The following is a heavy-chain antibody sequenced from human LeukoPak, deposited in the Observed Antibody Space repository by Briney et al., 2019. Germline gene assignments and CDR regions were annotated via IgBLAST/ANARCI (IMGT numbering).Heavy chain of an antibody. J-gene: IGHJ4*02. CDR1: GFTFSSYS. V-gene: IGHV3-21*01. Sequence: GGSLRLSCAASGFTFSSYSMNWVRQAPGKGLEWVSSISSSSSYIYYAGSVKGRFTISRDNAKNSLYLQMNSLRAEDTAVYYCARDLLYSLWGQGTLVTVSS. D-gene: IGHD3-10*02. CDR3: ARDLLYSL. CDR2: ISSSSSYI.